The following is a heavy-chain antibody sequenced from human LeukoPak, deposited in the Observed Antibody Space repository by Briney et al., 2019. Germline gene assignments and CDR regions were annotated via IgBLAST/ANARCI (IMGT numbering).Heavy chain of an antibody. Sequence: LGESLKISCKGSGYTFTSSWIGWVRQMPGKGLEWMGMIYPGDSDTRYSPSFQGQVTISADKSISTAYLQWSSLKASDTAMYYYARQGGYSYALILVRESRPNAFDIWGQGTMVTVSS. J-gene: IGHJ3*02. D-gene: IGHD5-18*01. V-gene: IGHV5-51*01. CDR1: GYTFTSSW. CDR3: ARQGGYSYALILVRESRPNAFDI. CDR2: IYPGDSDT.